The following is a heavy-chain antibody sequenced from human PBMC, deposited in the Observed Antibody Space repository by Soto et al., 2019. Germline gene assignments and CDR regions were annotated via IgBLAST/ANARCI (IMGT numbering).Heavy chain of an antibody. Sequence: GGSLRLSCAASGFTFSSYGMHWVRQAPGKGLEWVAVIWYDGSNKYYADSVKGRFTISRDNSKNTLYLQMNSLRAEDTAVYYCAREFGSPSDLEGYSSSSGPDFDYWGQGTLVTVSS. V-gene: IGHV3-33*01. CDR2: IWYDGSNK. J-gene: IGHJ4*02. CDR1: GFTFSSYG. CDR3: AREFGSPSDLEGYSSSSGPDFDY. D-gene: IGHD6-6*01.